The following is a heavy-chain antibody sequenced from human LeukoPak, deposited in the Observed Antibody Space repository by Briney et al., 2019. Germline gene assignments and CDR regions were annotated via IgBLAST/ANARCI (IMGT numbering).Heavy chain of an antibody. CDR2: IKQDGSEK. CDR1: GFTFSRYW. Sequence: PGGSLRLSCEASGFTFSRYWMHWVRQAPGKGLEWVANIKQDGSEKYYVDSVKGRFTISRDNAKNSLYLQMNSLRAEDTAVYYCARDVLLRNWFDPWGQGTLVTVSS. J-gene: IGHJ5*02. V-gene: IGHV3-7*01. D-gene: IGHD3-10*01. CDR3: ARDVLLRNWFDP.